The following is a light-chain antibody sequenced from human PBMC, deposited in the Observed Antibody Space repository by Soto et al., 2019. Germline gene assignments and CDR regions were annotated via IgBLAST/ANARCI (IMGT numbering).Light chain of an antibody. Sequence: QSVLTQPASVSGSPGQSITISCTGTSNDVGAYNYVSWYQQHPGKAPKLIIYEVTNRPSGVSNRFSGSKSGNTASLIISGLQAEDEADYYCSSYTFGNNLLFGGGTKLTVL. CDR1: SNDVGAYNY. CDR3: SSYTFGNNLL. J-gene: IGLJ2*01. CDR2: EVT. V-gene: IGLV2-14*01.